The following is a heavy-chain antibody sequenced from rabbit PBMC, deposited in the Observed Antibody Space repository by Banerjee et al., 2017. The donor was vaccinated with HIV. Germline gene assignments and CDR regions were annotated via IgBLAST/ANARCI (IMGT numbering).Heavy chain of an antibody. V-gene: IGHV1S45*01. D-gene: IGHD6-1*01. J-gene: IGHJ3*01. CDR1: GFSFSGYW. Sequence: QEQLEESGGDLVQPEGSLTLTCTASGFSFSGYWICWVRQAPGKGLEWIACIYTGSSGSTYYASWAKGRFTISKTSSTTVTLQMTSLTAADTATYFCARENYAYGYDGYAYARLDLWGPGTLVTIS. CDR2: IYTGSSGST. CDR3: ARENYAYGYDGYAYARLDL.